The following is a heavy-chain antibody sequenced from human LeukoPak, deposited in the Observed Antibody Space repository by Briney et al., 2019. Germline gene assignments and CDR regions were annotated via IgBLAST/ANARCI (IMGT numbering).Heavy chain of an antibody. CDR2: ISPNSGGT. Sequence: ASVKVSCKASGYTFTSYGISWVRQAPGQWLEWMGWISPNSGGTNYAQKFQGRVTMSRDTSISTAYMELSRLRSDDTVVYYCARDRVIVGPSDGFDIWGQGTMVTVSS. CDR1: GYTFTSYG. V-gene: IGHV1-2*02. D-gene: IGHD3-22*01. J-gene: IGHJ3*02. CDR3: ARDRVIVGPSDGFDI.